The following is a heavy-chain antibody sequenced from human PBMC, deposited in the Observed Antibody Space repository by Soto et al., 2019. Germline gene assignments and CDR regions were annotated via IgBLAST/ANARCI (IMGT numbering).Heavy chain of an antibody. CDR1: GFTFSSYG. Sequence: GGSLRLSCAASGFTFSSYGMHWVRQAPGKGLEWVAVIWYDGSNKYYADSVKGRFTISRDNSKNTLYLQMNSLRAEDTAVYYCARGGGGIAVAGRSRYYFDYWGQGTLVTVSS. CDR3: ARGGGGIAVAGRSRYYFDY. D-gene: IGHD6-19*01. J-gene: IGHJ4*02. V-gene: IGHV3-33*01. CDR2: IWYDGSNK.